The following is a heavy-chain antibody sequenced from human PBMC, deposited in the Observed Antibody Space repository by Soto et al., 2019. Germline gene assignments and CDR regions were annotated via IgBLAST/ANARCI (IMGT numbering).Heavy chain of an antibody. CDR1: GYSLSHPRMG. CDR3: ARVLYYGMEV. CDR2: ISAHDEK. V-gene: IGHV2-26*01. Sequence: QVTLKESGPVLVKPTETLTLTCTVSGYSLSHPRMGVSWIRQPPGKALEWLAHISAHDEKSYSTSLMTRLTNSPANSQRPGVPTLAHTAPVDPAPSYCARVLYYGMEVWGQGTTVTVSS. J-gene: IGHJ6*02.